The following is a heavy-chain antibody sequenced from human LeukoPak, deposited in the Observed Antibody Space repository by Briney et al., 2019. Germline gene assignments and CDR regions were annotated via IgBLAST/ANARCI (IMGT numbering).Heavy chain of an antibody. CDR1: GYTFTSYA. CDR3: ARDGGRYSFNWFDP. Sequence: ASVKVSCKAAGYTFTSYAMNWVRQAPGQRLEWMGWINAGNGNTKYSQKFQGRVTITRDTSASTAYMELSSVRSEDTAVYYCARDGGRYSFNWFDPWGQGTLVTVSS. D-gene: IGHD3-9*01. V-gene: IGHV1-3*01. J-gene: IGHJ5*02. CDR2: INAGNGNT.